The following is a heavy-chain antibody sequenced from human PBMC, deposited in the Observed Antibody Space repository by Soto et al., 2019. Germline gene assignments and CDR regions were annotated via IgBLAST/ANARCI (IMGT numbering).Heavy chain of an antibody. Sequence: PSQTLSLTCAISGDSVSSNSAAWNWIRQSQSRGLEWLGRTYYRSKWYNDYAVSVKSRITINPDTSKNQFSLQLNSVTPEDTAVYYCARGYLPITGTTLSWFDPWGQGTLVTVSS. CDR2: TYYRSKWYN. CDR1: GDSVSSNSAA. V-gene: IGHV6-1*01. D-gene: IGHD1-7*01. J-gene: IGHJ5*02. CDR3: ARGYLPITGTTLSWFDP.